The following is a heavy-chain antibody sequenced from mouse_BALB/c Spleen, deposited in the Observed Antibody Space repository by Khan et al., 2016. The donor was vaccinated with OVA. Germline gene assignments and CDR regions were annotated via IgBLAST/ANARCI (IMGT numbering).Heavy chain of an antibody. CDR3: ARATYMYAFAY. Sequence: EVQLQESGPSLVKPSQTLSLTCSVTGDSITSGYWRWIRKFPGNKLEYMGYMIYTGYTDYNPSLKSRIAITRHTSKNQYYLQWKSVTAEDTATYYCARATYMYAFAYWGQGTLVTVSA. CDR2: MIYTGYT. CDR1: GDSITSGY. V-gene: IGHV3-8*02. D-gene: IGHD2-14*01. J-gene: IGHJ3*01.